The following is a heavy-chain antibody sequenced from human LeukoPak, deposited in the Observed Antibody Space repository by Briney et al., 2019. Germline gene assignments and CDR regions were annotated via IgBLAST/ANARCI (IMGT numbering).Heavy chain of an antibody. CDR2: IRGSGGSK. Sequence: PGGSLRLSCAASGFTFSSHAMSWVRPAPGEGLEWVSAIRGSGGSKYSVDSVKGRFTISRDNPKNPLYLQMNSVKAEDTAVYYCAKDQQQLGRPLHFDYWGQGTLVTVS. D-gene: IGHD6-13*01. CDR3: AKDQQQLGRPLHFDY. J-gene: IGHJ4*02. V-gene: IGHV3-23*01. CDR1: GFTFSSHA.